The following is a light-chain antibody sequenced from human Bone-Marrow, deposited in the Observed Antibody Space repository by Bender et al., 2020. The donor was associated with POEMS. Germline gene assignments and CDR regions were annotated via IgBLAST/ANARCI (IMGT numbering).Light chain of an antibody. CDR1: NIGSKS. J-gene: IGLJ1*01. Sequence: SYVLTQPPSVSVAPGQTATISCGGDNIGSKSVHWYLQKPGQAPVLVVYDDDDRPSGIPERFSGSNSGSTATLTISRVEAGDEADYYCQVWDSSLFYVFGTGTKVTVL. CDR3: QVWDSSLFYV. V-gene: IGLV3-21*02. CDR2: DDD.